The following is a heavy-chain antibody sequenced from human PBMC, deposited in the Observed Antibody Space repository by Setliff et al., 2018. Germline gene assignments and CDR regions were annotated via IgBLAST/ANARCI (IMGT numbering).Heavy chain of an antibody. Sequence: GGSLRLSCAASGFTFSNYYMHWVRQAPGKGLVWVSRITSDGSSTTYADSVKGRFTISRDSAKSTLYLQMNSLRAEDTAVYYCARDVFCSGGSCDNWFDPWGQGTLGTVS. V-gene: IGHV3-74*01. CDR1: GFTFSNYY. J-gene: IGHJ5*02. CDR2: ITSDGSST. D-gene: IGHD2-15*01. CDR3: ARDVFCSGGSCDNWFDP.